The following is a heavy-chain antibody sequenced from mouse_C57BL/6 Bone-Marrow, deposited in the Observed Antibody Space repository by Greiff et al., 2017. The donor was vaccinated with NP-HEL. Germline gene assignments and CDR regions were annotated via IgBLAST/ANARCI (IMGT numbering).Heavy chain of an antibody. CDR2: FYPGSGSI. CDR3: ARHARGAYYSNYVAWFAY. J-gene: IGHJ3*01. Sequence: QVQLKESGAELVKPGASVKLSCKASGYTFTEYTIHWVKQRSGQGLEWIGWFYPGSGSIKYNEKFKDKATLTADKSSSTVYMELSRLTSEDSAVYFCARHARGAYYSNYVAWFAYWGQGTLVTVSA. V-gene: IGHV1-62-2*01. CDR1: GYTFTEYT. D-gene: IGHD2-5*01.